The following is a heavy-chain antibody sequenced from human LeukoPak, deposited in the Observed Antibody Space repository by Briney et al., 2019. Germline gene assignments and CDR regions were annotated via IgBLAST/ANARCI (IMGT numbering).Heavy chain of an antibody. CDR3: TTTYYYDSSGLDY. D-gene: IGHD3-22*01. J-gene: IGHJ4*02. CDR2: IKQDGSEK. V-gene: IGHV3-7*01. CDR1: GFTFSSYW. Sequence: PGGSLRLSCAASGFTFSSYWMSWVRQAPGKGLEWVANIKQDGSEKYYVDSVKGRFTISRDNAKNSLYLQMNSLRAEDTAVYYCTTTYYYDSSGLDYWGQGTLVTASS.